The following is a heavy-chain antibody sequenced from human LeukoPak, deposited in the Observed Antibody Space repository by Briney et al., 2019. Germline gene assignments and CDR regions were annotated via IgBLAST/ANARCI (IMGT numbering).Heavy chain of an antibody. CDR1: GFTFISYG. V-gene: IGHV3-30*18. D-gene: IGHD3-10*01. J-gene: IGHJ4*02. Sequence: GGSLRLSCAASGFTFISYGMHWVRQAPGKGLEWVAVISYDGSNKYYADSVKGRFTISRDNSKNTLYLQMNSLRAEDTAVYYCAKDSSAVVLLWFGELLGYFDYWGQGTLVTVSS. CDR2: ISYDGSNK. CDR3: AKDSSAVVLLWFGELLGYFDY.